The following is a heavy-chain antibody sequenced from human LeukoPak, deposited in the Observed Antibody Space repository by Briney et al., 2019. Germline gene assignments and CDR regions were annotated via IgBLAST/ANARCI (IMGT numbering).Heavy chain of an antibody. D-gene: IGHD2-15*01. V-gene: IGHV1-18*01. CDR3: ASGPTYCSGGSCWVGNY. CDR2: ISTYNGAT. J-gene: IGHJ4*02. Sequence: ASVKVSCKASGYTFTSYGISWVRQAPGQGLEWMGWISTYNGATNYPQNLQGRVTMTTDTSTSTAYMELRSLRSDDTAVHYCASGPTYCSGGSCWVGNYWGQGTLVTVSS. CDR1: GYTFTSYG.